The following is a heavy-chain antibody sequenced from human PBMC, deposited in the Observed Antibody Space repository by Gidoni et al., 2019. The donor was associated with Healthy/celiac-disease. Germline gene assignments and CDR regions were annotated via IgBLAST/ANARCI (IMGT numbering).Heavy chain of an antibody. CDR3: AKDRGLVLDAFDI. J-gene: IGHJ3*02. D-gene: IGHD6-13*01. Sequence: EVQLVESGGGLAQSGRCLRLSCAASGFTFDDYAMHWVRQAPGKGLEWVSGMSWNSGSIGYADSVKGRFTISRDNAKNSLYLQMNSLRAEDTALYYCAKDRGLVLDAFDIWGQGTMVTVSS. CDR2: MSWNSGSI. CDR1: GFTFDDYA. V-gene: IGHV3-9*01.